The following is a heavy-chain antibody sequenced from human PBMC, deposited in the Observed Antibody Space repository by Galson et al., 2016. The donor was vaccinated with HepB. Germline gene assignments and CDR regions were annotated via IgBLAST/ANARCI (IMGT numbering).Heavy chain of an antibody. CDR1: GFTFRNSA. V-gene: IGHV3-30-3*01. CDR3: AKEDKAPVGAFDI. CDR2: ISDDGSYK. J-gene: IGHJ3*02. D-gene: IGHD4-23*01. Sequence: SLRLSCAAAGFTFRNSAMHWVRQSPGKGLEWVAVISDDGSYKKDADSVKGRFTISRDNSKNTLYLQMNSLRAEDTAVYYCAKEDKAPVGAFDIWGQGTMVTVSS.